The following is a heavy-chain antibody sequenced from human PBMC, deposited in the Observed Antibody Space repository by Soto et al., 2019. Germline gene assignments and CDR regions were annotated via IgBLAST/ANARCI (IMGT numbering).Heavy chain of an antibody. Sequence: QVQLVQSGAEVKKPGASVKVSCKASGYTFTSYYMHWVRQAPGQGLEWMGIINPSGGSTNNAQQFQGRVTMTRDTSTSTVYMELSSLRSEDTAIYYCATGENGYDYWGQGTLVTVSS. J-gene: IGHJ4*02. D-gene: IGHD5-12*01. CDR2: INPSGGST. CDR3: ATGENGYDY. V-gene: IGHV1-46*01. CDR1: GYTFTSYY.